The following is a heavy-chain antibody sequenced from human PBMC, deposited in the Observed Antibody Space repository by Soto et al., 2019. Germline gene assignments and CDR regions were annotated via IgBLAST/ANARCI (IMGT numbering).Heavy chain of an antibody. J-gene: IGHJ3*01. D-gene: IGHD2-15*01. V-gene: IGHV3-30-3*01. CDR2: VSYDGSTK. CDR3: AKDRSDCSGDSCQMIHAFDF. Sequence: QVNLVESGGGVVQPGRSLRLFCVASGFTFSNHPMHWVRQAPGKGLEWVAVVSYDGSTKYYADSVKGRFTISRDTSKNAQYLQMNSLRTDDTSIYYCAKDRSDCSGDSCQMIHAFDFWGQGTMVTVSS. CDR1: GFTFSNHP.